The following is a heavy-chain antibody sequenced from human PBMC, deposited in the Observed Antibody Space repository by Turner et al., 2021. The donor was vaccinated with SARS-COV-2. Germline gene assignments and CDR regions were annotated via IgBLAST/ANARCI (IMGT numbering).Heavy chain of an antibody. CDR1: GFTFSSYW. V-gene: IGHV3-7*01. J-gene: IGHJ4*02. D-gene: IGHD6-19*01. CDR2: IKQDGSEK. CDR3: AGGRGWTSDH. Sequence: EVQLVESGGGLVQPGGSLRLSCEASGFTFSSYWMNWVRQTPGKGLEWMANIKQDGSEKNYVDSVKGRFTISRDNGKNSLYLQMNSMRAEDTAIYYCAGGRGWTSDHWGQGTLVTVSS.